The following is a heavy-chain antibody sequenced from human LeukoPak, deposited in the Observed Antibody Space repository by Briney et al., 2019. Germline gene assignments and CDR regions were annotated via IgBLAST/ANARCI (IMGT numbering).Heavy chain of an antibody. V-gene: IGHV4-34*01. CDR1: GGSFSGYY. CDR2: INHSGST. D-gene: IGHD3-10*01. J-gene: IGHJ4*02. CDR3: ARGGFREFDS. Sequence: SETLSLTCAVYGGSFSGYYWSWIRQPPGKGLEWIGEINHSGSTNYNPSLKSRVTISVDTSKNQFSLKLSSVTAADTAVYYCARGGFREFDSWGQGTLVIVSS.